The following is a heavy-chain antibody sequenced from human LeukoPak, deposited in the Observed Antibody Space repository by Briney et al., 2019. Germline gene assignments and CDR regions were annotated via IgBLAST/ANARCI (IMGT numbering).Heavy chain of an antibody. CDR1: GGSISSSSYY. V-gene: IGHV4-39*01. CDR3: ARRYYGSSSFDY. D-gene: IGHD3-10*01. J-gene: IGHJ4*02. CDR2: IYYSGST. Sequence: SETLSLTCTVSGGSISSSSYYWGWIRQPPGKGLEWIGSIYYSGSTYYNPSLKSRVTISVDTSKNQFSLKLSSVTAADTATYYCARRYYGSSSFDYWGQGTLVTVSS.